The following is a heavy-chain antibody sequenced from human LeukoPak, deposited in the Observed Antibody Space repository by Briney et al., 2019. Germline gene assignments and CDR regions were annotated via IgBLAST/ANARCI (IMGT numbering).Heavy chain of an antibody. CDR1: GGTFSSYA. D-gene: IGHD3-3*01. Sequence: ASVKVSCKASGGTFSSYAISWMRQAPGQGLEWMGGIIPIFGTANYAQKFQGRVTITADESTSTAYMELSSLRSEDTAVYYCARVSAIFGVVPPYIFDNWGQGNLVTVSS. J-gene: IGHJ4*02. V-gene: IGHV1-69*13. CDR3: ARVSAIFGVVPPYIFDN. CDR2: IIPIFGTA.